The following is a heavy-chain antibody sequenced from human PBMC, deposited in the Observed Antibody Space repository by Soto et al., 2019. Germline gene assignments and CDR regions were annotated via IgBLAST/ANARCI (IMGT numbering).Heavy chain of an antibody. CDR1: GGSVSSSHW. CDR3: ASSSRRDYGMDV. V-gene: IGHV4-4*02. CDR2: TFNGGGT. Sequence: QVQLQESGPGLVKPSETLSLTCTVSGGSVSSSHWWSWVRQSPGKGLEWIGETFNGGGTKSNPSLKSRVTISIDNSRNQFSLRLTSVTAADTAVYYCASSSRRDYGMDVWGRGTTVTVSS. J-gene: IGHJ6*02.